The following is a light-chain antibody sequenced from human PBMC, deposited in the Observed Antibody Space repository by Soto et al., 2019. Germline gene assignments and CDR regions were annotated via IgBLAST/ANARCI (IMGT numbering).Light chain of an antibody. V-gene: IGKV3-20*01. Sequence: EIVLTQSPGTLSLSPGERATLSCRAGQSVSSTYLAWYRQNPGQAPRLLMYAASSRANGIPDRFSGSGSGTDFTLTITKLEPEDFAVYYCQQSSSSPITFGQGTRLDIK. J-gene: IGKJ5*01. CDR3: QQSSSSPIT. CDR1: QSVSSTY. CDR2: AAS.